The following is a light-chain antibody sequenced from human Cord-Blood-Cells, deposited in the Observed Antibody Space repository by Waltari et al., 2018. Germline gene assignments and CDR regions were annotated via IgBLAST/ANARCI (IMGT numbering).Light chain of an antibody. CDR3: SSYTSSSPWV. V-gene: IGLV2-14*01. J-gene: IGLJ3*02. CDR2: DVS. CDR1: SSDVGGYNY. Sequence: QSALTQPASVSGSPGQSLTISCTGTSSDVGGYNYVSWYQQHPGKAPKRMIYDVSNRPSGVSNRFSGSKSGNTASLTISGLQAEDEADYYCSSYTSSSPWVFGGGTKLTVL.